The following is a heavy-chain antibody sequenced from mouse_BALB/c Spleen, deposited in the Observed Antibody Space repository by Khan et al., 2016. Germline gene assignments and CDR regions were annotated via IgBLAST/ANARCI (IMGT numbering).Heavy chain of an antibody. CDR1: GFTFSNFG. D-gene: IGHD1-1*01. J-gene: IGHJ2*01. V-gene: IGHV5-17*02. CDR3: ARDYYGRGVDY. Sequence: EVELAASGGGLVQPGGSRKLSCAASGFTFSNFGMHWVRQAPEKGLDWVAYISGGGSTIYYADTVKGRFTISRDNPKNTLFLQMTSLRSEDTAMYCCARDYYGRGVDYGGQGTTTTVSS. CDR2: ISGGGSTI.